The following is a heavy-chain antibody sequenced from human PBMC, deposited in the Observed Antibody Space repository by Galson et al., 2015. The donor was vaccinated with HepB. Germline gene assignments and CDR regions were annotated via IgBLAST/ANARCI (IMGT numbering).Heavy chain of an antibody. V-gene: IGHV3-23*01. CDR3: ATVPLDY. J-gene: IGHJ4*02. CDR2: ISGSGDSA. D-gene: IGHD1-1*01. CDR1: GFTFSSYA. Sequence: SLRLSCAASGFTFSSYAMSWVRQAPGKGLEWVSGISGSGDSAYYADAVKGRFTISRDNSKNTLYLQMNSLRAEDTAVYYCATVPLDYWGQGTLVTVSS.